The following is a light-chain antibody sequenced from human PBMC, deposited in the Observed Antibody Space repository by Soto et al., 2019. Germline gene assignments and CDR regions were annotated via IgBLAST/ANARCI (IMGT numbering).Light chain of an antibody. CDR3: QQYGSSRWT. J-gene: IGKJ1*01. CDR2: GAS. V-gene: IGKV3-20*01. CDR1: QSVRSSY. Sequence: EIVLTQSPGTMSLSPGERATLSCRASQSVRSSYLAWYQQKPGQAPRLLIYGASSRATGIPDRFSGSGSGTDFTLTISRLEPEDFAVYYWQQYGSSRWTFGQGTKLEIK.